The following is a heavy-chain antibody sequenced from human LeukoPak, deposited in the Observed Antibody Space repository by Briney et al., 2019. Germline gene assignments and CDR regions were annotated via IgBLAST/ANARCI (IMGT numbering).Heavy chain of an antibody. D-gene: IGHD1-26*01. CDR3: ARSSGAYRSFDY. CDR1: GGSISSYY. V-gene: IGHV4-59*01. J-gene: IGHJ4*02. CDR2: IYYSGTT. Sequence: SETLSLTCTVSGGSISSYYWSWIRQPPGKGLEWIGHIYYSGTTDYNPSLKSRVTISVDTSNNQFSLKVSSVTAADTAVYYCARSSGAYRSFDYWGQGTRVPVSS.